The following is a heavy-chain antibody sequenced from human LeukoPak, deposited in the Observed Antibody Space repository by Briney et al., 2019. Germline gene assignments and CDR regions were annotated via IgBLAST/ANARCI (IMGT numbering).Heavy chain of an antibody. V-gene: IGHV3-20*03. CDR1: GFTFDDYG. D-gene: IGHD4-17*01. CDR3: ARDYYGDSYFDY. Sequence: PGGSLRLSYAASGFTFDDYGMNWVRNAPGKGLEWVSGINWNGGSTDYADSVKGRFTISRDNAKNSLYLQMSSLRAEDTALYYCARDYYGDSYFDYWGQGTLVTVSS. J-gene: IGHJ4*02. CDR2: INWNGGST.